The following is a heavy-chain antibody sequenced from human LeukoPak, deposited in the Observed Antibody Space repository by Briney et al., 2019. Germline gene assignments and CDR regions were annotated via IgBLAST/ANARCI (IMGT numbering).Heavy chain of an antibody. CDR3: ARDLIAAAGSNEAFDI. Sequence: GASVKVSCKASGYTLTSYAMNWVRQAPGQGLEWMGWINTNTGNPTYAQGFTGRFVFSLDTSVSTAYLQISSLKAEDTAVYYCARDLIAAAGSNEAFDIWGQGTMVTVSS. J-gene: IGHJ3*02. CDR1: GYTLTSYA. V-gene: IGHV7-4-1*02. D-gene: IGHD6-13*01. CDR2: INTNTGNP.